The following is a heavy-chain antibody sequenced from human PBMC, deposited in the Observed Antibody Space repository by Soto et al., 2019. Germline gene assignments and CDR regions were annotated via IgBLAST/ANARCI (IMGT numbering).Heavy chain of an antibody. V-gene: IGHV1-18*01. Sequence: ASVKVSCKASGYTFTSYGISWVRQAPGQGLEWMGWISAYNGNTNYAQKLQGRVTMTTDTSTSTAYMELRSLRSDDTAVYYCAREIYGSGTNNWFDPWGQGTLVTVS. CDR3: AREIYGSGTNNWFDP. CDR1: GYTFTSYG. D-gene: IGHD3-10*01. CDR2: ISAYNGNT. J-gene: IGHJ5*02.